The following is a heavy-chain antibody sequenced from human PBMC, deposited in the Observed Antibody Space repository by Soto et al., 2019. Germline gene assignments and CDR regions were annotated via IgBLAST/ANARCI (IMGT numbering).Heavy chain of an antibody. CDR1: GGTFSSYA. D-gene: IGHD2-2*01. CDR2: IIPIFGTA. CDR3: AREGGSTSCYDCFYGMDV. J-gene: IGHJ6*02. Sequence: GASVKVSCKASGGTFSSYAISWVRQAPGQGLEWMGGIIPIFGTANYAQKFQGRVTITADESTSTAYMELSSLRSEDTAVYYCAREGGSTSCYDCFYGMDVWGQGTTVTVSS. V-gene: IGHV1-69*13.